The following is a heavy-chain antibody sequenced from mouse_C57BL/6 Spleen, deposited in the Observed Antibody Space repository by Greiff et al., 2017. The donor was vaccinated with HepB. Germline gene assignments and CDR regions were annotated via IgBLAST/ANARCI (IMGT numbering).Heavy chain of an antibody. D-gene: IGHD1-1*01. CDR2: IDPETGGT. J-gene: IGHJ3*01. V-gene: IGHV1-15*01. Sequence: LVESGAELVRPGASVTLSCKASGYTFTDYEMHWVKQTPVHGLEWIGAIDPETGGTAYNQKFKGKAILTADKSSSTAYMELRSLTSEDSAVYYCTSPFIAVVAPAYWGQGTLVTVSA. CDR3: TSPFIAVVAPAY. CDR1: GYTFTDYE.